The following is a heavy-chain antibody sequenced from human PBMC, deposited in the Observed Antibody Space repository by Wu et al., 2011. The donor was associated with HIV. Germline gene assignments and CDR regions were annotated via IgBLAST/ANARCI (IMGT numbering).Heavy chain of an antibody. D-gene: IGHD3-10*01. Sequence: QVQLVQSGAEVKKPGASVKVSCKASGGTFSNYAISWVRQAPGQGLEWMGGTIPVFGTANYAQKFQGRVTITADESTSTAYMELSSLRSEDTAVYYCARDQGSGSYWYFDLWGRGTLVTVSS. CDR1: GGTFSNYA. J-gene: IGHJ2*01. CDR3: ARDQGSGSYWYFDL. V-gene: IGHV1-69*01. CDR2: TIPVFGTA.